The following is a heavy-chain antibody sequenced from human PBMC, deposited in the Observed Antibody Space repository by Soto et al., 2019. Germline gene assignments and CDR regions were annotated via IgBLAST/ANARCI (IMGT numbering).Heavy chain of an antibody. CDR1: GYSISSGYY. CDR2: IYHSGST. J-gene: IGHJ4*02. CDR3: ARGSVSLVGATFFDY. D-gene: IGHD1-26*01. V-gene: IGHV4-38-2*01. Sequence: SETLSLTCAVSGYSISSGYYWGWIRQPPGKGLEWIGSIYHSGSTYYNPSLKSRVTISVDTSKNQFSLKLSSVTAADTAVYYCARGSVSLVGATFFDYWGQGTLVTVS.